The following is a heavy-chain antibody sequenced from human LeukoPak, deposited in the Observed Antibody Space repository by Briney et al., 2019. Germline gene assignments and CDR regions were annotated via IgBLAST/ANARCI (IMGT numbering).Heavy chain of an antibody. CDR2: IIPILGIA. CDR3: ARGKLLSNDAFDI. CDR1: GGTFSSYT. J-gene: IGHJ3*02. V-gene: IGHV1-69*02. D-gene: IGHD2-2*01. Sequence: ASVKVSCKASGGTFSSYTISWVRQAPGQGLEWMRRIIPILGIANYAQKFQGRVTITADKSTSTAYMELSSLRSEDTAVYYCARGKLLSNDAFDIWGQGTMVTVSS.